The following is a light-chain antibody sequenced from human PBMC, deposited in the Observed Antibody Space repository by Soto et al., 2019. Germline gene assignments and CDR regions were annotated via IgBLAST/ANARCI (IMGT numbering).Light chain of an antibody. CDR1: QSVLYSSNNNNY. J-gene: IGKJ1*01. CDR3: QQYYSSPPWT. Sequence: DIVMTQSPDSLAVSLGERATINCKSSQSVLYSSNNNNYLAWYQQKPGQPPKLLIYWASTRDSGVPDRFSGSGSGTDFTLTISSLQAEDVAVYYCQQYYSSPPWTFGQGTKVEIK. V-gene: IGKV4-1*01. CDR2: WAS.